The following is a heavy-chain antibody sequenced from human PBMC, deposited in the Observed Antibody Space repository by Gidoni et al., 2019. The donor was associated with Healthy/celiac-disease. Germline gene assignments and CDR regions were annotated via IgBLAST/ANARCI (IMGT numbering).Heavy chain of an antibody. CDR3: ARGQGLVPAALDYYYGMDV. CDR1: GGSFSGYY. Sequence: QVQLQQWGAGLLKPSETLSLTCAVYGGSFSGYYWSWIRQPPGKGLEWIGEINHSGSTNYNPSLKSRVTISVDTSKNQFSLKLSSVTAADTAVYYCARGQGLVPAALDYYYGMDVWGQGTTVTVSS. CDR2: INHSGST. D-gene: IGHD2-2*01. J-gene: IGHJ6*02. V-gene: IGHV4-34*01.